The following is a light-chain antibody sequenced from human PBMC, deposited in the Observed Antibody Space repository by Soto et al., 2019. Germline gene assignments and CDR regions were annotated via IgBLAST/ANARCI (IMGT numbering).Light chain of an antibody. Sequence: IQMTQSPSSLSASVGDRVTITCRASQGITNFVAWFQQKPGKAPKAVIYAASTLLSGVPSRFSGSGSGTDFSITINSLQPEDSANYYRQQYRSYPLTFGGGTKVEI. J-gene: IGKJ4*01. CDR2: AAS. V-gene: IGKV1-16*01. CDR3: QQYRSYPLT. CDR1: QGITNF.